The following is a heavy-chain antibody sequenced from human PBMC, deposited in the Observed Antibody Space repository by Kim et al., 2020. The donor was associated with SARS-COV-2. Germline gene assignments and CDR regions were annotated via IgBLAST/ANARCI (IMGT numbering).Heavy chain of an antibody. CDR2: IWYDGSNK. V-gene: IGHV3-33*01. CDR1: GFTFSSYG. J-gene: IGHJ6*02. CDR3: ARRARGVYYDMDV. D-gene: IGHD3-10*01. Sequence: GGSLRLSCAASGFTFSSYGMHWVRQAPGKGLEWVAVIWYDGSNKYYADSVKGRFTISRDNSKNTLYLQMNSLSAEDTAVYYCARRARGVYYDMDVWGQGTTVTVSS.